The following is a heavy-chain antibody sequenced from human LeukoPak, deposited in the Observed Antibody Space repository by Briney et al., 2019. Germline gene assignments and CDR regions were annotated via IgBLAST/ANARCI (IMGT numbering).Heavy chain of an antibody. D-gene: IGHD6-13*01. CDR2: IYYSGST. V-gene: IGHV4-39*07. CDR3: ARDRSRVAAAGPYFDY. Sequence: PSETLSLTCTVSGGSISSSSYYWGWIRQPPGKGLEWIGSIYYSGSTYYNPSLKSRVTISVDTSKNQFSLKLSSVTAADTAVYYCARDRSRVAAAGPYFDYWGQGTLVTVSS. CDR1: GGSISSSSYY. J-gene: IGHJ4*02.